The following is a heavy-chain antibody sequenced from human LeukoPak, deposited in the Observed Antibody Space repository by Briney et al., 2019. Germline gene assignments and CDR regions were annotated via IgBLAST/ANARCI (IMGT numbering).Heavy chain of an antibody. V-gene: IGHV1-2*02. CDR3: ARVYHNCGGDCYPDFDY. Sequence: ASVKVSCKASGYTFTGYYVHWVRQAPGQGLEWMGWINPNSGGTNYAQKFQGRVTMTRDTSISTAYMELSRLRSDDTAVYYCARVYHNCGGDCYPDFDYWGQGTLVTVSS. CDR2: INPNSGGT. D-gene: IGHD2-21*01. CDR1: GYTFTGYY. J-gene: IGHJ4*02.